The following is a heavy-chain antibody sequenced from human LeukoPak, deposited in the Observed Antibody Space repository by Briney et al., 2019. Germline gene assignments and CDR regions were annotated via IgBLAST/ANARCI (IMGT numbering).Heavy chain of an antibody. CDR1: GGSISNYY. V-gene: IGHV4-59*01. Sequence: PSETLSLTCTVSGGSISNYYWSWIRQPPGKGLEWIGYIYYTGSTNYNPSLKSRVTISVDTSKNQFSLKLSSVTAADTAVYYCARFLKPTAMFAFDIRGQGTMVTVSS. CDR3: ARFLKPTAMFAFDI. D-gene: IGHD2-2*01. CDR2: IYYTGST. J-gene: IGHJ3*02.